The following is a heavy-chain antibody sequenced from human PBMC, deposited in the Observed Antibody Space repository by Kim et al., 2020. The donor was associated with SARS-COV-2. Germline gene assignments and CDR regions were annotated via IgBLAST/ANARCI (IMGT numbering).Heavy chain of an antibody. CDR3: ATLRGGYSGYCDY. J-gene: IGHJ4*02. Sequence: GGSLRLSCAASGFTFRNYGMHWVRQAPGKGLEWVAVISYDGSNKYYADSGKGRFTISRDNSKNTLYLQMNSLRVEDTAVYYCATLRGGYSGYCDYWGQGTLVTVSA. V-gene: IGHV3-30*03. D-gene: IGHD5-12*01. CDR1: GFTFRNYG. CDR2: ISYDGSNK.